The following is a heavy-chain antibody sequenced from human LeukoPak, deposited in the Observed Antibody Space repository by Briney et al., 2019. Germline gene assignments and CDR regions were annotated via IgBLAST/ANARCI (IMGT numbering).Heavy chain of an antibody. J-gene: IGHJ4*02. V-gene: IGHV3-48*01. CDR1: GFTFSSYS. CDR2: ISSSSTNI. CDR3: AKTARIAVAGITRPYFDY. Sequence: GGSLRLSCAASGFTFSSYSMNWVRQAPGKGLEWVSYISSSSTNIYYADSVKGRFTISRDNAKNSLCLQMNSLRAEDTAVYYCAKTARIAVAGITRPYFDYWGQGTLVTVSS. D-gene: IGHD6-19*01.